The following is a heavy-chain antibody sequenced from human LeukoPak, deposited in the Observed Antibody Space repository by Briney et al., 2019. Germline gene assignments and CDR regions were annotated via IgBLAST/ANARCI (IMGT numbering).Heavy chain of an antibody. D-gene: IGHD5-12*01. CDR2: IRNDRIT. CDR3: TWMATIFTVDY. V-gene: IGHV3-15*01. J-gene: IGHJ4*02. CDR1: GLTFSDAW. Sequence: GGSLRLSCVLSGLTFSDAWMSWVRQAPGKGLEWVGRIRNDRITDYAAPVQGRFSISRDNSKNTFYLQLNSLRTEDTGMYFCTWMATIFTVDYWGQGTLVTVSS.